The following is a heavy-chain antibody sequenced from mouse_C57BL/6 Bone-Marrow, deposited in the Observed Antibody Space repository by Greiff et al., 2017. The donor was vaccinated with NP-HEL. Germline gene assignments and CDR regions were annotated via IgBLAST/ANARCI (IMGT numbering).Heavy chain of an antibody. CDR1: GYTFTSYW. D-gene: IGHD1-1*01. CDR2: IDPTSGGT. J-gene: IGHJ1*03. CDR3: AMNYYGSSSYWYFDV. V-gene: IGHV1-72*01. Sequence: QVQLQQPGAELVKPGASVKLSCKASGYTFTSYWMHWVKQRPGRGLEWIGRIDPTSGGTKYNEKFKSKATLTVDKPSSTAYMQLSSLTSEDSAVYYCAMNYYGSSSYWYFDVWGTGTTVTVSS.